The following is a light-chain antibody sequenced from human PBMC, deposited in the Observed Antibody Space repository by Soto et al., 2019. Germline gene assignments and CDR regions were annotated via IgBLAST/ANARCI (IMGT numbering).Light chain of an antibody. CDR3: CSYAGVYV. V-gene: IGLV2-23*02. CDR2: EVS. J-gene: IGLJ1*01. CDR1: SSDVGSYNL. Sequence: QSVLTQPASVSGSPGQSITISCTGTSSDVGSYNLVSWYQQHPGKSPKLMIYEVSKRPSGVSNRFSGSKSDNTASLTISGLQAEDEADYYCCSYAGVYVFGTWTKLTVL.